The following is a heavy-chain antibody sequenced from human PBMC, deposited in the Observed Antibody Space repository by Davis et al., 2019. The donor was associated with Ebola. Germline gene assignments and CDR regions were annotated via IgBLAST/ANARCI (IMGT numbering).Heavy chain of an antibody. D-gene: IGHD1-1*01. CDR2: INPHNGNT. V-gene: IGHV1-18*04. CDR3: ARAQFPTTSDH. J-gene: IGHJ4*02. CDR1: GYTFPSYG. Sequence: ASVTVSCTASGYTFPSYGITWVRQAPGQGLEWMGWINPHNGNTNYAQNVQGRVTMTTDTSTSTAYMEVGSLRSDDTAVYYCARAQFPTTSDHWGQGTLVTVSS.